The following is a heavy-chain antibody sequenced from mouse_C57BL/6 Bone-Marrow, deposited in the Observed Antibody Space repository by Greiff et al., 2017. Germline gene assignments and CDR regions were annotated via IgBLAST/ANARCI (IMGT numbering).Heavy chain of an antibody. CDR1: GYTFTSYW. J-gene: IGHJ2*01. D-gene: IGHD4-1*01. CDR2: IYPTSGRT. V-gene: IGHV1-55*01. CDR3: ARAGPLGRRLAY. Sequence: VQLQQPGAELVKPGASVKMSCKASGYTFTSYWITWVKQRPGQGLEWIGDIYPTSGRTNYNEKFKSNAILTVDTSSNTAYMQLSSLTSEDSAVFYGARAGPLGRRLAYWGQGTTLTVSS.